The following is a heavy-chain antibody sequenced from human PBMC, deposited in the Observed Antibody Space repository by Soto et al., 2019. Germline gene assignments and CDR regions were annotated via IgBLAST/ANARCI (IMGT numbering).Heavy chain of an antibody. V-gene: IGHV4-31*03. CDR1: GGSISSGGYY. J-gene: IGHJ6*02. Sequence: ASETLSLTCTVSGGSISSGGYYWSWIRQHPGKGLEWIGYIYYSGSTYYNPSLKSRVTISVDTSKNQFSLKLSSVTAADTAVYYCARGPVVVVPAASPYYYYGMDVWGQGTTVTVSS. CDR2: IYYSGST. D-gene: IGHD2-2*01. CDR3: ARGPVVVVPAASPYYYYGMDV.